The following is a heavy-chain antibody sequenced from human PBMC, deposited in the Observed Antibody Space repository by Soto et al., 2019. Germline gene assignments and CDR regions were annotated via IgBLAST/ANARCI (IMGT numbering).Heavy chain of an antibody. J-gene: IGHJ4*02. Sequence: QVQLQESGPGLVKPSETLSLTCTVSGGSISDYQWNWIRQSPGKGLEWIGYIYYSGRTNYNPSLKSRPTISLDTATKPFSLSLRSVTAADTAVYYCARMRGLGEISPYFGSWGQGTLVTVSS. CDR3: ARMRGLGEISPYFGS. V-gene: IGHV4-59*01. D-gene: IGHD3-16*02. CDR2: IYYSGRT. CDR1: GGSISDYQ.